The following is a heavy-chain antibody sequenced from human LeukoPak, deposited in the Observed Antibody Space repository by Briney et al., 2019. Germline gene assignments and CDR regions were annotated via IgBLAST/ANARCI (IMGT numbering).Heavy chain of an antibody. CDR1: GFTFSSYA. Sequence: PGGSLRLSCAASGFTFSSYAMSWVRQAPGKGLEWVSAISGSGGSTYYADSVKGRFTISRDNSKNTLYLQMNSLRAEDTAVYYCAKKKGLVVKNPAHDYWGQGTLVTVSS. V-gene: IGHV3-23*01. CDR2: ISGSGGST. CDR3: AKKKGLVVKNPAHDY. D-gene: IGHD2-2*01. J-gene: IGHJ4*02.